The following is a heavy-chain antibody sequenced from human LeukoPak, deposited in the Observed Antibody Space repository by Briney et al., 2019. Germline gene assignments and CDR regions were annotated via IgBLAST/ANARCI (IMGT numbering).Heavy chain of an antibody. Sequence: PSETLSLTCTVSGGSISSYYWSWIRQPPGKGLEWIGYIYYSGSTNYNPSLKSRVTISVDTSKNQFSLKLSSVTAADTAVYYCAREGGDYGGLDYWGQGTLVTVSS. CDR2: IYYSGST. D-gene: IGHD4-17*01. V-gene: IGHV4-59*01. CDR3: AREGGDYGGLDY. CDR1: GGSISSYY. J-gene: IGHJ4*02.